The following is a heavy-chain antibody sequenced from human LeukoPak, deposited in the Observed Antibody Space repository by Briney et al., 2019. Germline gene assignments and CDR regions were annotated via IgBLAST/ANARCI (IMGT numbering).Heavy chain of an antibody. Sequence: GGSLRLSCAASAFSVGSNYMTWVRQAPGKGLEWVSLIYSGGSTYYADSVKGRFTISRDNSKNTLYLQMNSLRAEDTAVYYCARASTQPGYYESDYYYMDVWGKGTTVTVSS. CDR1: AFSVGSNY. CDR3: ARASTQPGYYESDYYYMDV. CDR2: IYSGGST. J-gene: IGHJ6*03. V-gene: IGHV3-66*01. D-gene: IGHD3-22*01.